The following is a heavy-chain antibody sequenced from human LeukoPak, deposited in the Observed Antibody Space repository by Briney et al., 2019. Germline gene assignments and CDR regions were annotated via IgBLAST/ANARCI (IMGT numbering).Heavy chain of an antibody. CDR2: INPSGGST. Sequence: ASVKVSCKASGYTFTSYAMNWVRQAPGQGLEWMGIINPSGGSTSYAQKFQGRVTMTRDTSTSTVYMELSSLRSEDTAVYYCARATSDIVVVPAATQDDYWGQGTLVTVSS. J-gene: IGHJ4*02. CDR3: ARATSDIVVVPAATQDDY. V-gene: IGHV1-46*01. D-gene: IGHD2-2*01. CDR1: GYTFTSYA.